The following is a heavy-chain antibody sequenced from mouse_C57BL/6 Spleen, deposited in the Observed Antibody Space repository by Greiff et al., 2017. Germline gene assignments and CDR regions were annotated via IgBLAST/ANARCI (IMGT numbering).Heavy chain of an antibody. CDR3: ARDTTVIAKGYFDG. J-gene: IGHJ1*03. CDR1: GYTFTSYW. D-gene: IGHD1-1*01. Sequence: QVQLQQSGAELVKPGASVKLSCKASGYTFTSYWMHWVKQRPGQGLEWIGMIHPKSGSTNYNQKFKSKATLTVDKSSSTAYMQLSSLTSEDSAVYYCARDTTVIAKGYFDGWGTGTTVT. CDR2: IHPKSGST. V-gene: IGHV1-64*01.